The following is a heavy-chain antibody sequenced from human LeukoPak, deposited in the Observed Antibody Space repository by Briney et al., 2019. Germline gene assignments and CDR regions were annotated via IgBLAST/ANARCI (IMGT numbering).Heavy chain of an antibody. J-gene: IGHJ4*02. CDR3: ACRIAVAGPNFDY. D-gene: IGHD6-19*01. CDR2: IYSGGST. Sequence: GGSLRLSCAASGFTFSSYSMNWVRQAPGKGLEWVSVIYSGGSTYYADSVKGRFTISRDNSKNTLYLQMNSLRAEDTAVYYCACRIAVAGPNFDYWGQGTLVTVSS. V-gene: IGHV3-66*01. CDR1: GFTFSSYS.